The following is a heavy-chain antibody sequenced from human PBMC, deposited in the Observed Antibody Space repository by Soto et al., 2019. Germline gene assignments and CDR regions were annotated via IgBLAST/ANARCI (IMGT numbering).Heavy chain of an antibody. D-gene: IGHD6-13*01. CDR2: ISYDGSNK. Sequence: QVQLVESGGGVVQPGRSLRLSCAASGFTFSSYAMHWVRQAPGKGLEWVAVISYDGSNKYYADSVKGRFTISRDNSKNTLYLQMNSLRAEDTAVYYCARDRSRWSRICDYWGQGTLVTVSS. CDR1: GFTFSSYA. CDR3: ARDRSRWSRICDY. J-gene: IGHJ4*02. V-gene: IGHV3-30-3*01.